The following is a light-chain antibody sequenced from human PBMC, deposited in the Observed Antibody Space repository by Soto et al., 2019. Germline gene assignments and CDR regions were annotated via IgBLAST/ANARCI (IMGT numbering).Light chain of an antibody. CDR3: QQLNSYPLIT. J-gene: IGKJ5*01. CDR2: AAS. V-gene: IGKV1-9*01. CDR1: QGISSY. Sequence: DIQLTQSPSFLSASVGDRVTITCRASQGISSYLAWYQQKPGKAPKLLIYAASTLQSGVPSRFSVSGSGTEFTLTISSLQPEDFATYYCQQLNSYPLITFGQGTRLEIK.